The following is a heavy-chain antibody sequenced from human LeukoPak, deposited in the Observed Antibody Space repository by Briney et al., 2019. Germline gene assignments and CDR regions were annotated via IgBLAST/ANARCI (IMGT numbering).Heavy chain of an antibody. CDR3: AKPGNIVVVPAATYYFDY. J-gene: IGHJ4*02. CDR2: ISGSGGST. CDR1: GFTFSSYA. Sequence: GGSLRLSCAASGFTFSSYAMSWVRQAPGKGLEWVSAISGSGGSTYYADSVKGQFTISRDNSKNTLYLQMNSLRAEDTAVYYCAKPGNIVVVPAATYYFDYWGQGTLVTVSS. D-gene: IGHD2-2*01. V-gene: IGHV3-23*01.